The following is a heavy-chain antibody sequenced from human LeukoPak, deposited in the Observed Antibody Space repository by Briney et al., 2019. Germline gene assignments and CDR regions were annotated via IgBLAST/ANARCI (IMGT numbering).Heavy chain of an antibody. V-gene: IGHV1-69*05. D-gene: IGHD3-10*01. CDR3: ARSYYGSGSYGYFDY. Sequence: ASVKVSCKASGGTFSSYAISWVRQAPGQGLEWMGGIIPIFGTANYAQKFQGRVTITTDESTSTAYMELSSLRSEDTAVYYCARSYYGSGSYGYFDYWGQGTLVTVSS. CDR2: IIPIFGTA. CDR1: GGTFSSYA. J-gene: IGHJ4*02.